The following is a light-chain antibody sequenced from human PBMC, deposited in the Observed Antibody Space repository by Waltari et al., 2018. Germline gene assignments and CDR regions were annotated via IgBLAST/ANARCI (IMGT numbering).Light chain of an antibody. V-gene: IGLV2-23*02. CDR3: CSYATSSWV. CDR2: VVT. Sequence: QSALTQPASVSGSPGQSITISCTGTSSDVGSFNLVSWYQQHPGKAPKLMIYVVTKGPPAVSTRFSGSTSGNTASLTISGLQAEDEADYYCCSYATSSWVFGGGTRLTVL. J-gene: IGLJ3*02. CDR1: SSDVGSFNL.